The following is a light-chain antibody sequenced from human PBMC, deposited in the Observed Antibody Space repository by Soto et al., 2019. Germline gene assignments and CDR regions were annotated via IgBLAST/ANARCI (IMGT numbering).Light chain of an antibody. CDR2: DVN. V-gene: IGLV2-11*01. J-gene: IGLJ1*01. CDR1: TSDVGGYNY. CDR3: CSYAGNYILRV. Sequence: QSALPQPRSVSESPGQSVTISCTGATSDVGGYNYVSWYQQHPGKAPKLMIYDVNKRPAGVPDRFSGSRSGNTASLTISGLQAEDEADYYCCSYAGNYILRVFGTGTKVTVL.